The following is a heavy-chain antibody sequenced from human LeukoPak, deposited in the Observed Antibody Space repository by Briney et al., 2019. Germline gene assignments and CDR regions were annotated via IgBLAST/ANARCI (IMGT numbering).Heavy chain of an antibody. D-gene: IGHD4-17*01. CDR3: ARDKSSTVTTLFGCLVY. V-gene: IGHV3-30-3*01. CDR1: GFTFSTYA. CDR2: ISSDGSNK. Sequence: PGGSLRLSCAASGFTFSTYAMHWVRQAPGKGLEWVAVISSDGSNKHYADSVKGRFTISRDNSKNTLYLQMNSLRAEDTAVYYCARDKSSTVTTLFGCLVYWGREPWSPSPQ. J-gene: IGHJ4*02.